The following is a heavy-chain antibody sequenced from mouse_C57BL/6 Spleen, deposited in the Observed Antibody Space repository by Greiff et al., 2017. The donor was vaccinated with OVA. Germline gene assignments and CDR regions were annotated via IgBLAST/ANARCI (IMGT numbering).Heavy chain of an antibody. V-gene: IGHV1-69*01. CDR1: GSTFTSYW. Sequence: QVQLQQPGAELVMPGASVKLSCKASGSTFTSYWMPWVKQRPGQGLEWIGEFDPSDSYTNYNQKFKGKSTLPLDKSSSTAYMQLSSLTPEDSAVSYCDRWSTTVVVENYFGYWGQGTTLTVSS. J-gene: IGHJ2*01. CDR3: DRWSTTVVVENYFGY. D-gene: IGHD1-1*01. CDR2: FDPSDSYT.